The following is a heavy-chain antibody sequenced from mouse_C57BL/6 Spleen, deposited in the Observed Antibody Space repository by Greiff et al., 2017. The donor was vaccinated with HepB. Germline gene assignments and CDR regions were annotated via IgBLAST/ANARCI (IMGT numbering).Heavy chain of an antibody. CDR3: ARDQVTQTGYLYYFDY. CDR2: ISDGGGYT. V-gene: IGHV5-4*01. D-gene: IGHD2-2*01. J-gene: IGHJ2*01. Sequence: EVHLVESGGGLVKPGGSLKLSCAASGFTFSSYAMSWVRQTPEKGLEWVATISDGGGYTYYPDNVKGRFTISRDNAKNNLYLQMSHLKSEDTAMYYCARDQVTQTGYLYYFDYWGQGTTLTVSS. CDR1: GFTFSSYA.